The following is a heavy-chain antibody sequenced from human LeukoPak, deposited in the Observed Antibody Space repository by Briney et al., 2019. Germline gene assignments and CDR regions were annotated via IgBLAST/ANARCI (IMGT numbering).Heavy chain of an antibody. CDR3: ARSQPSGGYYYYGMDV. CDR1: GYTFTNYA. V-gene: IGHV1-3*01. D-gene: IGHD6-25*01. J-gene: IGHJ6*04. Sequence: ASVTVSFKASGYTFTNYAMHWVRQARGQRREGMGLINAGNGNTKYSQKFQGRVTITRDTSASTAYMELSSLRSEDTAVYYCARSQPSGGYYYYGMDVWGKGTTVTVSS. CDR2: INAGNGNT.